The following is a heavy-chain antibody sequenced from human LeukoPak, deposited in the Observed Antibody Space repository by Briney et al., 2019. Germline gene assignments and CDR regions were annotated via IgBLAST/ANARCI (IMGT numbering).Heavy chain of an antibody. Sequence: AGGSLRLSCAASGFTFSSYSMNWVRQAPGKGLEWVSSISSSSSYIYYADSAKGRFTISRDNAKNSLYLQMNSLRAEDTAVYYCARDFGPNYYDSSGYPNFIDYWGQGTLVTVSS. CDR3: ARDFGPNYYDSSGYPNFIDY. CDR1: GFTFSSYS. D-gene: IGHD3-22*01. CDR2: ISSSSSYI. V-gene: IGHV3-21*01. J-gene: IGHJ4*02.